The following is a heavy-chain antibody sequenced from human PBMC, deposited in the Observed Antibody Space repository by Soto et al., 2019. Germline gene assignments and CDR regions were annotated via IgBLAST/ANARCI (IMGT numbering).Heavy chain of an antibody. V-gene: IGHV4-4*01. CDR2: IHHSGST. CDR1: GGSISSSNW. J-gene: IGHJ4*02. Sequence: QVQLQESGPGLVKPSGTLSLTCAVSGGSISSSNWWCWVRQSPEKGLEWIGEIHHSGSTNYNPSLKRRVTLSVDRSNHQFSLKLSSVTAAATAVYCCARGAFGYWGQGTLVTGSS. CDR3: ARGAFGY.